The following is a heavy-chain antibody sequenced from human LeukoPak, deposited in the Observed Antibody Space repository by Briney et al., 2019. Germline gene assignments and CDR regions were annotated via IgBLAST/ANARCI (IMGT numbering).Heavy chain of an antibody. CDR3: ARDKGSSGWFYYYYFMDL. CDR2: INPKSGDT. V-gene: IGHV1-2*02. D-gene: IGHD6-19*01. Sequence: ASVNVSCKASGYTFSGSYIHWVRQASGQGLEWMGWINPKSGDTKYSQKFQGRVSMTSDTSIATAYMELSRLNSDDTAVYYCARDKGSSGWFYYYYFMDLWGRGTTVTVSS. J-gene: IGHJ6*03. CDR1: GYTFSGSY.